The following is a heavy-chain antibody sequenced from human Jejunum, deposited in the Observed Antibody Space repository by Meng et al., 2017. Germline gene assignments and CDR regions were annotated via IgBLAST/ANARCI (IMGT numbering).Heavy chain of an antibody. CDR3: ARVAASSAPFDY. D-gene: IGHD6-19*01. CDR2: MFYAGTS. CDR1: GGSITTHY. J-gene: IGHJ4*02. Sequence: SETLSLTCTVSGGSITTHYWSWIRQPPGKGLEWIGDMFYAGTSNYNPSLESRVIMSTDTSRNQFSLRLTSVTAADTAVYYCARVAASSAPFDYWGQGKLVTVSS. V-gene: IGHV4-59*11.